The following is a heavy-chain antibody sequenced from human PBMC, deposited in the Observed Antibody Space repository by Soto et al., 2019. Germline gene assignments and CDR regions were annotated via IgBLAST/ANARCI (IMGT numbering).Heavy chain of an antibody. CDR2: IIPIFGGA. D-gene: IGHD3-16*02. V-gene: IGHV1-69*01. J-gene: IGHJ6*02. CDR1: GVTFSNAA. Sequence: VQVVQPEAEAKRPGSSVKLSCRVSGVTFSNAAFSWVRQAPGQGLEWMGGIIPIFGGAKYAQKFQARVKITAVELTDVVYMEVNSLRIDDTAVYFCARDGDYRYQDGTTEYFGMDVWGQGTTLTVSS. CDR3: ARDGDYRYQDGTTEYFGMDV.